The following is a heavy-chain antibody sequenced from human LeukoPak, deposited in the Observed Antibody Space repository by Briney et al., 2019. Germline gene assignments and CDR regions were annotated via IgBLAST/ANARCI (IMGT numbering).Heavy chain of an antibody. CDR3: VRDRVRGTITYAGFDP. CDR2: IYYSGRT. CDR1: GGSISSGGYY. D-gene: IGHD3-10*01. Sequence: SETLSLTCAVSGGSISSGGYYWSWIRQHPGKGLEWFGYIYYSGRTYYNPSLKSRLTISIDTSKNQFSLKLSSVTAADTAVYYCVRDRVRGTITYAGFDPWGQGTLVTVSS. J-gene: IGHJ5*02. V-gene: IGHV4-31*11.